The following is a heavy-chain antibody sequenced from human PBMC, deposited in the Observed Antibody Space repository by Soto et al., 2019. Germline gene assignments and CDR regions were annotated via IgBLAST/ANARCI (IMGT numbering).Heavy chain of an antibody. V-gene: IGHV3-30*18. J-gene: IGHJ6*02. CDR2: ISYDGSNK. CDR1: GFTFSSYG. CDR3: AKEEPGDDYSNDYYYYYGMDV. Sequence: GGSLRLSCAASGFTFSSYGMHWVRQAPGKGLEWVAVISYDGSNKYYADSVKGRFTISRDNSKNTLYLQMNSLRAEDTAVYYCAKEEPGDDYSNDYYYYYGMDVWGQGTTVTVSS. D-gene: IGHD4-4*01.